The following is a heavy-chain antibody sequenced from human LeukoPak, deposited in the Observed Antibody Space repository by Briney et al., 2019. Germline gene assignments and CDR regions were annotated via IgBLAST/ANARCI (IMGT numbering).Heavy chain of an antibody. J-gene: IGHJ4*02. D-gene: IGHD3-3*01. Sequence: GESLQISCQGSGYTFTSYWIGWVRRMPGKGLEWMGIIYPGDSDTRYSPSFQGQVTISADKSISTAYLQWSSLKASDTAMYYCARRELWSGYYSFDYWGQGTLVTVSS. CDR2: IYPGDSDT. CDR3: ARRELWSGYYSFDY. CDR1: GYTFTSYW. V-gene: IGHV5-51*01.